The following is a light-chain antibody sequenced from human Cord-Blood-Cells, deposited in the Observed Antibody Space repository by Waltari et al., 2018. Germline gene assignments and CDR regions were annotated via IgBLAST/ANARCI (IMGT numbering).Light chain of an antibody. J-gene: IGKJ5*01. Sequence: EIVLTQSPATLSLSPGERATLSCRASLSVSSYLAWYQQKPGQAPRLLTYDASNRATGIPARFRGRGSGRDFAIAISSLVPEEFAVYYCQQRSNWPRSITFGQGTRLEIK. CDR3: QQRSNWPRSIT. CDR2: DAS. CDR1: LSVSSY. V-gene: IGKV3-11*02.